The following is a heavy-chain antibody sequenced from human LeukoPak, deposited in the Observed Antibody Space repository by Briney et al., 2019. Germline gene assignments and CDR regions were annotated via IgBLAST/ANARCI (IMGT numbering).Heavy chain of an antibody. CDR2: IYTSGST. CDR3: ARDQRQQLVRGGYYYYYMDV. Sequence: PSETLSLTCTVSGGSISSYYWSWIRQPAGKGLEWIGRIYTSGSTNYNPCLKSRVTISVDKSKNQFSLKLSSVTAADTAVYYCARDQRQQLVRGGYYYYYMDVWGKGTTVTVSS. CDR1: GGSISSYY. J-gene: IGHJ6*03. D-gene: IGHD6-13*01. V-gene: IGHV4-4*07.